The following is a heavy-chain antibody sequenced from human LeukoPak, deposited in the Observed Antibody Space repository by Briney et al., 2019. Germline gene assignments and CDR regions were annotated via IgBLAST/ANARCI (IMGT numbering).Heavy chain of an antibody. D-gene: IGHD6-13*01. CDR1: GASVSGSNYY. V-gene: IGHV4-39*01. Sequence: PSETLSLTCTVSGASVSGSNYYWGWIRQPPGKGLEWIGSLFYSGSTYYNPSLKSRVTISVDTSKNQFSLKLSSVTAEATAVYYCAAPGIAAAGGARSRLNYYYCYYMDVWGKGTTVTISS. CDR3: AAPGIAAAGGARSRLNYYYCYYMDV. CDR2: LFYSGST. J-gene: IGHJ6*03.